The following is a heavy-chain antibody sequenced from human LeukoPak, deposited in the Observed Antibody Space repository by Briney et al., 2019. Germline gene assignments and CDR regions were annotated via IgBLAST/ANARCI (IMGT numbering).Heavy chain of an antibody. J-gene: IGHJ4*02. Sequence: GGSLRLSCAASGFTFSSYAMSWVRQAPGKGLEWVSAISGSGGSTYYADSVKGRFTISRDNSKNTLYLQMNSLRAEDTAVYYCATREHSSSDYFDYWGQGTLVTVSS. CDR1: GFTFSSYA. D-gene: IGHD6-6*01. CDR2: ISGSGGST. V-gene: IGHV3-23*01. CDR3: ATREHSSSDYFDY.